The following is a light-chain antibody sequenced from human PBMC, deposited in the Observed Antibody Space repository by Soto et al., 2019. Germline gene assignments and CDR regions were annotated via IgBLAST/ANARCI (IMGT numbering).Light chain of an antibody. CDR1: QSVNSGY. V-gene: IGKV3-20*01. J-gene: IGKJ2*01. Sequence: EIVLTQSPGTLSLSLGESATLSCRASQSVNSGYVGWYQQKPGQAPRLLIYGASSRATGIPDRFSGTGSGTDFTLTISRLEPADFAVYYCQHYGNSPLTFGQGTKLEIK. CDR3: QHYGNSPLT. CDR2: GAS.